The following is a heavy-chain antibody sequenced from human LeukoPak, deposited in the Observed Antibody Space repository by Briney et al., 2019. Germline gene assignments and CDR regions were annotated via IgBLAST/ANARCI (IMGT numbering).Heavy chain of an antibody. CDR2: IRSKAYGGAT. V-gene: IGHV3-49*02. CDR3: TRGIGYCSGGSCYYDY. D-gene: IGHD2-15*01. J-gene: IGHJ4*02. CDR1: GFTFSSYA. Sequence: GASLRLSCAASGFTFSSYAMSWVRQAPGKGLEWVGFIRSKAYGGATEYAASVKGRFTISRDDSKSIAYLQMNSLKTEDTAVYYCTRGIGYCSGGSCYYDYWGQGTLVTVSS.